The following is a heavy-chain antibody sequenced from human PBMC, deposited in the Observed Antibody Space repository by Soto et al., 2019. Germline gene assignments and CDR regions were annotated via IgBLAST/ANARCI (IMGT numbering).Heavy chain of an antibody. Sequence: QVQLEQSGPGLVKPSQPLSLTCNISGGSISSVNHYWSWIRQSPGEGLEWIGYIFDRGTTNYNPSLKCRVTISGDTSQSQFSLTIHSVTVADTAVYYCAREVAGTGAFDYWGQGTLVTVSS. V-gene: IGHV4-31*02. CDR1: GGSISSVNHY. J-gene: IGHJ4*02. CDR2: IFDRGTT. CDR3: AREVAGTGAFDY. D-gene: IGHD2-8*02.